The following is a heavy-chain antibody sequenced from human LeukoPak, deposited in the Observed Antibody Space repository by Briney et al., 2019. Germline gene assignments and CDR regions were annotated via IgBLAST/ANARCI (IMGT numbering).Heavy chain of an antibody. J-gene: IGHJ6*03. V-gene: IGHV3-30*04. CDR1: GFTFISYA. CDR2: ISYDGSNK. Sequence: GGSLRLSCAASGFTFISYAMHWVRQAPGKGLEWVAVISYDGSNKYYADSVKGRFTISRDNSKNTLYLQMNSLRAEDTAVYYCARGKVYYYMDVWGKGTTVTVSS. CDR3: ARGKVYYYMDV.